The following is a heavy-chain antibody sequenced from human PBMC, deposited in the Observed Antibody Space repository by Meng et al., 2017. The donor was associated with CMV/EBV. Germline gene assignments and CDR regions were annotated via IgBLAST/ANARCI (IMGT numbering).Heavy chain of an antibody. CDR3: AREDFDYYGMDV. CDR1: GFTFSSYA. V-gene: IGHV3-30*04. Sequence: GESLKISCAASGFTFSSYAMHWVRQAPGKGLEWVAVISYDGSNKYYADSVKGRFTISRDNSKNTLYLQMNSLRAEDTAVYYCAREDFDYYGMDVWGQGTTVTVSS. CDR2: ISYDGSNK. D-gene: IGHD3-3*01. J-gene: IGHJ6*02.